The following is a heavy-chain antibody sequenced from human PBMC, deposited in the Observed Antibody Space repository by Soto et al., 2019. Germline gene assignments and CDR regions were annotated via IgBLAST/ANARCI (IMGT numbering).Heavy chain of an antibody. D-gene: IGHD2-8*01. V-gene: IGHV3-21*01. CDR2: ISSRSSYI. CDR3: ARDNVPSDFFDS. Sequence: ESLKISCSASGFTFNIHNMNWVRQAPGKGLGWVSSISSRSSYIYYSDSVKGRFTISRDNAKNSLYLQMNSLRAEDTAVYYCARDNVPSDFFDSWGQGTLVTVSS. CDR1: GFTFNIHN. J-gene: IGHJ4*02.